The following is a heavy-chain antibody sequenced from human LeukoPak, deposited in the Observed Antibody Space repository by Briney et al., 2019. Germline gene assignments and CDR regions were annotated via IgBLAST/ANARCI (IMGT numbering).Heavy chain of an antibody. Sequence: SETLSLTCTVSGGSISSYYWSWIRQPPGKGLEWIGYIYYSGSTNYNPSLKSRVTISVDTSKNQFSLKLSSVTAADTAVYYCARLPYYGGYSRSFHYWGQGTLVTVSS. CDR1: GGSISSYY. CDR2: IYYSGST. J-gene: IGHJ4*02. V-gene: IGHV4-59*01. CDR3: ARLPYYGGYSRSFHY. D-gene: IGHD4-23*01.